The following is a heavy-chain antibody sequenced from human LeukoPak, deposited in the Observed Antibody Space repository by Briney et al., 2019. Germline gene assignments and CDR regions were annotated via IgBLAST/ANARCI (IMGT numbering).Heavy chain of an antibody. CDR3: ARSRLLLVN. Sequence: GASVKLSYKSSVYTFITYYRHWVRQAPGQGLEWMGIINPSGGSTSYAQKFQGRVTMTGDTSTSTVYKELSSLRSEDTAGYYCARSRLLLVNWGQGTLVTVSS. CDR2: INPSGGST. CDR1: VYTFITYY. V-gene: IGHV1-46*01. D-gene: IGHD2-21*02. J-gene: IGHJ4*02.